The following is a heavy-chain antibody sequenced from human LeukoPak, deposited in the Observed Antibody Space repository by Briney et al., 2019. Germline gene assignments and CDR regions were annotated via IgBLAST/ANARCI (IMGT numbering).Heavy chain of an antibody. Sequence: SVKVSCKASGGTFSSYAISWVRQAPGQGLEWMGGIIPIFGTANYAQKFQGRVTITADESTSTAYMELSSLRSEDTAVYYCATGTPHYYDSSGYFLSGFDYWGQRTLVTVSS. CDR3: ATGTPHYYDSSGYFLSGFDY. CDR1: GGTFSSYA. J-gene: IGHJ4*02. CDR2: IIPIFGTA. D-gene: IGHD3-22*01. V-gene: IGHV1-69*13.